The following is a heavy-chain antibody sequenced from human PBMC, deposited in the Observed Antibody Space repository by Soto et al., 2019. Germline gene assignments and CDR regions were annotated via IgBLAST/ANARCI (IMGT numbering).Heavy chain of an antibody. Sequence: GGSLRLSCAASGFNFDDNIMHWVRQAPGKGLEWVAVISSDGSNKYYADSVKGRYIISRDNSKNTLYLQMNSLRAEDTAVYYCARDFVHGDYAEYFQHWGQGTLVTVSS. V-gene: IGHV3-30*03. CDR2: ISSDGSNK. J-gene: IGHJ1*01. D-gene: IGHD4-17*01. CDR1: GFNFDDNI. CDR3: ARDFVHGDYAEYFQH.